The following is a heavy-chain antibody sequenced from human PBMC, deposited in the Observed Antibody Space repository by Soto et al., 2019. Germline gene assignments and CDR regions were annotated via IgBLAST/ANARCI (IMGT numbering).Heavy chain of an antibody. J-gene: IGHJ4*02. V-gene: IGHV3-7*01. CDR3: VRDQTY. Sequence: GGSLRLSCAASGFTFSSYWMTWVRQAPGKGLEWVANIKQDGSEKHYVDSVKGRFTISRDNADNSLYLQMSSLRDDDTAVYYCVRDQTYWGQGALVTVSS. CDR2: IKQDGSEK. CDR1: GFTFSSYW.